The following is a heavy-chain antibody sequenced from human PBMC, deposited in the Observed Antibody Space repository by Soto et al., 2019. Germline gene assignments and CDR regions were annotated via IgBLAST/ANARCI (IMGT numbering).Heavy chain of an antibody. CDR1: GYTFTSYA. CDR2: INAGNGNT. V-gene: IGHV1-3*01. D-gene: IGHD3-9*01. CDR3: ARGAYYDILTGPPRNYYYGMDV. J-gene: IGHJ6*02. Sequence: ASVKVSCKASGYTFTSYAVHWVRQAPGQRLEWMGWINAGNGNTKYSQKFQGRVTITRDTSASTAYMELSSLRSEDTAVYYCARGAYYDILTGPPRNYYYGMDVWGQGTTVTVSS.